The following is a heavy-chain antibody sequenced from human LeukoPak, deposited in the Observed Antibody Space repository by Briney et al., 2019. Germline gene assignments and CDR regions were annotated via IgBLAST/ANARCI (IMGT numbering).Heavy chain of an antibody. V-gene: IGHV3-74*01. D-gene: IGHD3-22*01. CDR1: GFTFSSYG. Sequence: GGSLRLSCAVSGFTFSSYGMHWVRQTPGKGLGWVSGIDRDGNITSYADSVKGRFTISRDNAKNTLYLQMNSLRAEDTAVYYCARDNYSDRRSFDIWGQGTMVTVSS. CDR3: ARDNYSDRRSFDI. CDR2: IDRDGNIT. J-gene: IGHJ3*02.